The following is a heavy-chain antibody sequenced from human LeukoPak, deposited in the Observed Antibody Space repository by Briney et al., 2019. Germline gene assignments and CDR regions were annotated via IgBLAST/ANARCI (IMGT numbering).Heavy chain of an antibody. CDR3: ARGPLRYFDY. Sequence: SATLSLTCAVYGGSFSGYYWSWIRQPPGKGLEWIGEINHSGSTNYNPSLKSRVTISVDTSKNQFSLKLSSVTAADTAVYYCARGPLRYFDYWGQGALVTVSS. CDR1: GGSFSGYY. J-gene: IGHJ4*02. CDR2: INHSGST. V-gene: IGHV4-34*01.